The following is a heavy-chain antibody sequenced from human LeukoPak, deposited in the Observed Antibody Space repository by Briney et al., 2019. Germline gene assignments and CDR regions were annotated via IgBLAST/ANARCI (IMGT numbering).Heavy chain of an antibody. CDR1: GLTFSSYS. J-gene: IGHJ4*02. CDR2: ISASGSGT. V-gene: IGHV3-23*01. CDR3: AKDVAGPEY. Sequence: GGSLRLSCAASGLTFSSYSMSWVRQAPGKGLFWVSGISASGSGTYYADSVKGRFTTSRDNSKNTLYLQMNSLGAEDTAVYYCAKDVAGPEYWGQGTLVTVSS. D-gene: IGHD2-15*01.